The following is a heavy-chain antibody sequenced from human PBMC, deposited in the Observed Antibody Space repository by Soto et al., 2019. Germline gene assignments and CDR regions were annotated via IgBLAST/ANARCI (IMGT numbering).Heavy chain of an antibody. Sequence: ASVKVSCKASGYTFTSYDINWVRQATGQGLEWVGWMNPNSGNTGYAQKFQGRVTMTRNTSISTAYMELSSLRSEDTAVYYCARGAIAAAGTDYYYYGMDVWGQGTTVTVSS. CDR2: MNPNSGNT. CDR1: GYTFTSYD. CDR3: ARGAIAAAGTDYYYYGMDV. V-gene: IGHV1-8*01. D-gene: IGHD6-13*01. J-gene: IGHJ6*02.